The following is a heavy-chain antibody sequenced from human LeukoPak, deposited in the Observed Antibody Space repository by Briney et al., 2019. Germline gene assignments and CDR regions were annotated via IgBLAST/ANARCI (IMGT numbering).Heavy chain of an antibody. J-gene: IGHJ4*02. CDR3: AKVVRGVIGFDY. V-gene: IGHV3-23*01. CDR2: ISGSGGST. Sequence: GGSLRLSCAASGFTFSSYAMSWVRQAPGKGLEWVSAISGSGGSTYYADSVKGRFTISGDNSKNTLYLQMNSLRAEDTAVYYCAKVVRGVIGFDYWGQGTLVTVSS. D-gene: IGHD3-10*01. CDR1: GFTFSSYA.